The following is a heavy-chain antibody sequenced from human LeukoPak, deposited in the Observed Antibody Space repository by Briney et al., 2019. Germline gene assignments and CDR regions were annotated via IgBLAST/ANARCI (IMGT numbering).Heavy chain of an antibody. CDR3: TIPDYYTSGSQWGGFDY. CDR1: GFSFSNAW. V-gene: IGHV3-15*07. D-gene: IGHD3-10*01. CDR2: IKSKADGGAA. J-gene: IGHJ4*02. Sequence: GGSLRLSCAASGFSFSNAWVNWVRQAPGKGLEWVGRIKSKADGGAADYAAPVKGRFAISRDDSKNTLFLQVSSLKTEDTAVYYCTIPDYYTSGSQWGGFDYWGQGTLVTVSS.